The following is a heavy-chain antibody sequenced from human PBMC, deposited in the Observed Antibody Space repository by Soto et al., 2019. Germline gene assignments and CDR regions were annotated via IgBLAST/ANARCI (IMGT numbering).Heavy chain of an antibody. J-gene: IGHJ3*02. CDR2: ISSTGTYI. CDR1: GFTFSSYT. CDR3: ARLWGGDKTTVTI. V-gene: IGHV3-21*01. Sequence: GGSLRLSCAASGFTFSSYTMNWIRQAPGKGLEWVSSISSTGTYIYYADSVKGRFTISRDNAKNSLYLQMNSLRAEDTAVYYCARLWGGDKTTVTIWGQGTMVTVSS. D-gene: IGHD4-17*01.